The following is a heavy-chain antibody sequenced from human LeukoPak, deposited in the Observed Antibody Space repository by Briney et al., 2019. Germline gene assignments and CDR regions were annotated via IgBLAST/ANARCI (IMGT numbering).Heavy chain of an antibody. CDR3: ASSQWELPLDY. D-gene: IGHD1-26*01. V-gene: IGHV3-74*01. CDR1: GFTFSSYW. CDR2: INSDGSST. J-gene: IGHJ4*02. Sequence: GGSLRLSCAASGFTFSSYWMHWVRQAPGKGLVWVSRINSDGSSTSYADSVKGRFTISRDNAKNTLYLQMNSLRAEGTAVYYCASSQWELPLDYWGQGTLVTVSS.